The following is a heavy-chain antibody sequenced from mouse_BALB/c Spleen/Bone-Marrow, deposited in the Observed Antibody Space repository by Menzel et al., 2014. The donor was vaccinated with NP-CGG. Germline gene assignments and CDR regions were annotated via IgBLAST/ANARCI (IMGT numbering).Heavy chain of an antibody. J-gene: IGHJ3*01. CDR1: GYSFTSYW. CDR3: ARRDNAPFAY. Sequence: QVQLQQSGPQLVRPGASVKISCKASGYSFTSYWMHWVKQRPGQGLEWIGMIDPSDIETKLNQKFKDKATLTVDKSSSTAYLQLSSPTSEDSAVYYCARRDNAPFAYWGQGTLVTVSA. V-gene: IGHV1-74*04. CDR2: IDPSDIET. D-gene: IGHD1-3*01.